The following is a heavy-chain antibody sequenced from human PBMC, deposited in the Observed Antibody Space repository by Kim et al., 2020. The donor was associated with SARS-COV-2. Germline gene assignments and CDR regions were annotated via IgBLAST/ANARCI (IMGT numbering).Heavy chain of an antibody. D-gene: IGHD1-26*01. Sequence: ADSLNDRFTISQDNSKNTLYLQMNSLRAEDTAVYYCARASSGSYYDAFDIWGQGTMVTVSS. CDR3: ARASSGSYYDAFDI. J-gene: IGHJ3*02. V-gene: IGHV3-30*01.